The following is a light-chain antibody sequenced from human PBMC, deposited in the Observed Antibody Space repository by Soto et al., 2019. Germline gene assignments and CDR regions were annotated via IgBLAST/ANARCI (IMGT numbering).Light chain of an antibody. Sequence: DMHMTQSPSTRSSSVLDIVTITCRASQSISSWLAWYQQKPGKAPKLLIYDASSLESGVPSRFSGSGSGTEFTLTISSLQPDDFATYYCQQGGTFGQGTKVDIK. CDR1: QSISSW. V-gene: IGKV1-5*01. CDR3: QQGGT. CDR2: DAS. J-gene: IGKJ1*01.